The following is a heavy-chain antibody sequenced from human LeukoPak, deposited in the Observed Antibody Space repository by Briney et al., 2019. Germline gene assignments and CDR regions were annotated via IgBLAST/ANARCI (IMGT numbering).Heavy chain of an antibody. D-gene: IGHD4-17*01. CDR3: ARGFPYGDPTEGHYYLMDV. J-gene: IGHJ6*02. Sequence: GGSLRLSGAAAGFTFSTYSMHWVRQAPCHGLEWVADLSHDGTNKYYADSVKGRFTLSRDNSKNTLSLQMNSLRGEDTAIYMCARGFPYGDPTEGHYYLMDVWGQGTTVTVSS. V-gene: IGHV3-30-3*01. CDR1: GFTFSTYS. CDR2: LSHDGTNK.